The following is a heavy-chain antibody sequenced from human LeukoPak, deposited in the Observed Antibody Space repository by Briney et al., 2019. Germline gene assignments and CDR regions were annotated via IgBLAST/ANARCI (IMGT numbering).Heavy chain of an antibody. CDR1: GGSFSGYY. Sequence: SETLSLTCAVYGGSFSGYYWSWIRQPPGKGLEWIGEINHSGSTNYNPSLKSRVTISVDTSKNQFSLKLSSVTAADTAVYYCARGRVIRAYGSGSYYPNFDYWGQGTLVTVSS. D-gene: IGHD3-10*01. V-gene: IGHV4-34*01. CDR2: INHSGST. CDR3: ARGRVIRAYGSGSYYPNFDY. J-gene: IGHJ4*02.